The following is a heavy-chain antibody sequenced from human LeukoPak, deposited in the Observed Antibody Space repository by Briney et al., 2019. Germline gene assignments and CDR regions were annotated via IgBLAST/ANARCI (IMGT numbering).Heavy chain of an antibody. D-gene: IGHD3-22*01. Sequence: SETLSLTCTVSGGSANTYYWSWIRQPPGKGLEWIGYIYTSGSTNYNPSPKSRVTISVATSKNQSPLKLSSVTAADTAVYYCARTRYYYDSSGYYVGGIFDYWGQGTLVTVSS. J-gene: IGHJ4*02. CDR1: GGSANTYY. CDR2: IYTSGST. CDR3: ARTRYYYDSSGYYVGGIFDY. V-gene: IGHV4-4*09.